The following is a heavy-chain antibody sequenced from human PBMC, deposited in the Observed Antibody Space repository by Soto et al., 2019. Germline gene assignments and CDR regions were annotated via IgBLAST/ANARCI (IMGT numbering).Heavy chain of an antibody. CDR1: GFTFSSYG. V-gene: IGHV3-30*03. CDR2: ISYDGRNK. J-gene: IGHJ5*02. Sequence: GGSLRLSCAASGFTFSSYGMHWVRQAPGKGLEWVAVISYDGRNKYYADSVKGRFTISRDNSKNTLYLQMDNLRDEDTALYYCAREVGAPSGWLDPWGQGTQVTVSS. CDR3: AREVGAPSGWLDP. D-gene: IGHD1-26*01.